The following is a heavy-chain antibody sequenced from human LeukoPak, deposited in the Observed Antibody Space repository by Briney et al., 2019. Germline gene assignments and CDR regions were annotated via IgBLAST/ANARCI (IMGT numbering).Heavy chain of an antibody. V-gene: IGHV3-21*03. J-gene: IGHJ5*02. CDR1: GFTFSSYW. CDR2: ISSSSSYI. Sequence: PGGSLRLSCAASGFTFSSYWMSWVRQAPGKGLEWVSSISSSSSYIYYADTVKGRFTISRDDAKNSLYLQMNSLRAEDTAVYYCARRPSSGYDSGAPWGQGTLVTVSS. CDR3: ARRPSSGYDSGAP. D-gene: IGHD5-12*01.